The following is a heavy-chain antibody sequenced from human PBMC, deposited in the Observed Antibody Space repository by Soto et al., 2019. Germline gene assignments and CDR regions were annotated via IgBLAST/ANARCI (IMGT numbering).Heavy chain of an antibody. CDR3: ARGHYGTMIGDAFDI. CDR1: GFTFSSYA. J-gene: IGHJ3*02. V-gene: IGHV3-30-3*01. CDR2: ISYDGSNK. Sequence: QVQLVESGGGVVQPGRSLRLSCAASGFTFSSYAMHWVRQAPGKGLEWVAVISYDGSNKYYADSVKGRFTISRDNSKNTRYLQMNSLRAEDTAVYYCARGHYGTMIGDAFDIWGQGTMVTVSS. D-gene: IGHD3-22*01.